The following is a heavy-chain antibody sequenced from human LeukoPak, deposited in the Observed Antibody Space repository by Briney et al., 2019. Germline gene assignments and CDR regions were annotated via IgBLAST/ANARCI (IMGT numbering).Heavy chain of an antibody. J-gene: IGHJ4*02. D-gene: IGHD6-6*01. CDR2: ISSSRNTI. CDR3: AREYSSSSRSVSDY. CDR1: GFSFSSYS. Sequence: AGGSLRLSRAASGFSFSSYSMNWVRQAPGKGLEWVSYISSSRNTIYYADSVKGRFTISRDNAKNSLYLQMNSLRDEDTAVYYCAREYSSSSRSVSDYWGQGTLVTVSS. V-gene: IGHV3-48*02.